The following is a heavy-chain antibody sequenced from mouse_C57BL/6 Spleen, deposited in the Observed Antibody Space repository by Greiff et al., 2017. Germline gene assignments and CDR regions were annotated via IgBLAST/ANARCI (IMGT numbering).Heavy chain of an antibody. CDR3: ARRSDDYYEDFEV. J-gene: IGHJ1*03. V-gene: IGHV1-26*01. CDR2: INPNNGGT. D-gene: IGHD1-1*01. Sequence: EVQLQQSGPELVKPGASVKISCKASGYTFTDYYMNWVKQSHGKSLEWIGDINPNNGGTSYNQKFKGKATLTVDKSSSTAYMELRSLTSEDSAVYYCARRSDDYYEDFEVRGTATTVTVAS. CDR1: GYTFTDYY.